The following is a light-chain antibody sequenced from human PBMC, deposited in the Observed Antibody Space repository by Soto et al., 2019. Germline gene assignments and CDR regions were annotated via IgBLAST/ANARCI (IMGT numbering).Light chain of an antibody. J-gene: IGLJ1*01. CDR3: SSYTSSSTYV. CDR2: DLS. CDR1: SSDVGGYNY. V-gene: IGLV2-14*01. Sequence: QSVLTQPASVSGSPGQSIAISCTGTSSDVGGYNYVSWYQQHPAQAPKVLVNDLSNRPSGVSSRFSGSKFGNTASLTISGLQAEYEADYYCSSYTSSSTYVFGTGTKGTVL.